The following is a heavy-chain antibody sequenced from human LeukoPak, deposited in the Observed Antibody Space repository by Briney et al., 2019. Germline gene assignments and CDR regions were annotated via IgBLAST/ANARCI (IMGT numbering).Heavy chain of an antibody. J-gene: IGHJ4*02. CDR3: ARDADYYGSGSPGTMVDY. Sequence: GASVKVSCKASGGTFSSYAISWVRQAPGQGLEWMGGIIPIFDTANYAQKFQGRVTITTDESTSTAYMELSSLRSEDTAVYYCARDADYYGSGSPGTMVDYWGQGTLVTVSS. V-gene: IGHV1-69*05. D-gene: IGHD3-10*01. CDR1: GGTFSSYA. CDR2: IIPIFDTA.